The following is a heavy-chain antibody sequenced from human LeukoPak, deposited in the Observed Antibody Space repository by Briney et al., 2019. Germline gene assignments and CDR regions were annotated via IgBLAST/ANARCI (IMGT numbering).Heavy chain of an antibody. D-gene: IGHD6-13*01. Sequence: PSETLSLTCTVSGGSISSSSYYWGWIRQPPGKGREWIGSIYYSGSTYYNPSLKSRVTISVDTSKNQFSLKLSSVTAADTAVYYCARLIAAAGTYYFDYWGQGTLVTVSS. CDR3: ARLIAAAGTYYFDY. CDR2: IYYSGST. J-gene: IGHJ4*02. CDR1: GGSISSSSYY. V-gene: IGHV4-39*01.